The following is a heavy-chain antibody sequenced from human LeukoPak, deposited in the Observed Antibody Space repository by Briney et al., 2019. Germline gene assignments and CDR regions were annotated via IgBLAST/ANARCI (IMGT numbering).Heavy chain of an antibody. D-gene: IGHD3-10*01. CDR1: GGSITNSY. J-gene: IGHJ4*02. CDR3: ARDRTGFGELADY. Sequence: PSETLSLTCAVSGGSITNSYWSWIRQPPGKGLEWIRYIYYSGNTKYSPSLKSRVTISVDTSKNQFSLNLSSVTAADTAVYFCARDRTGFGELADYWGQGTLVTVSS. CDR2: IYYSGNT. V-gene: IGHV4-59*01.